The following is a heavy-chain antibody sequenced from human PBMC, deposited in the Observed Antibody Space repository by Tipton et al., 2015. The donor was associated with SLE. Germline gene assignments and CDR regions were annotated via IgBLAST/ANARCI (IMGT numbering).Heavy chain of an antibody. CDR2: IYYSGST. D-gene: IGHD3-10*01. J-gene: IGHJ3*02. Sequence: LRLSCTVSGGSISSYYWSWIRQPPGKGLEWIGYIYYSGSTNYNPSLKSRVTISVDTSKNQFSLKLSSVTAADTAVYYCAGETYYYGSGTRAFDIWGQGTMVTVSS. CDR1: GGSISSYY. V-gene: IGHV4-59*01. CDR3: AGETYYYGSGTRAFDI.